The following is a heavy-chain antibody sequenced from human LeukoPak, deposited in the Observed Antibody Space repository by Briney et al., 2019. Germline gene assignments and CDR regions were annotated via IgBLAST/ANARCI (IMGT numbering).Heavy chain of an antibody. V-gene: IGHV4-31*03. CDR1: GGSISSGGYY. CDR3: ARAFVVVPALWFDP. D-gene: IGHD2-2*01. CDR2: IYYSGST. J-gene: IGHJ5*02. Sequence: PSETLSLTCTVSGGSISSGGYYWSWIRQHPGKGLEWIGYIYYSGSTYYNPSLKSRVTISVDTSKNQFSLKLSSVTAADTAVYYRARAFVVVPALWFDPWGQGTLVTVSS.